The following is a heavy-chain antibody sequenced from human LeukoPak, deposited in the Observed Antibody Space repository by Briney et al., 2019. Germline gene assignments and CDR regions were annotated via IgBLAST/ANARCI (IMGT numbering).Heavy chain of an antibody. CDR3: ARYYDILTGSLGY. V-gene: IGHV1-2*02. D-gene: IGHD3-9*01. Sequence: SVKVSCKASGYTFTGYYMHWVRQAPGQGLEWMGWINPNRGGTNYAQKFQGRVTMTRDTSISTAYMELSRLRSDDTAVYYCARYYDILTGSLGYWGQGTLVTVSS. J-gene: IGHJ4*02. CDR1: GYTFTGYY. CDR2: INPNRGGT.